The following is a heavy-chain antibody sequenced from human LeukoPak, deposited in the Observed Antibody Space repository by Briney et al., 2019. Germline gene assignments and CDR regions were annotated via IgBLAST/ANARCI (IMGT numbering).Heavy chain of an antibody. CDR1: GYTFTGYY. D-gene: IGHD2-2*01. Sequence: GASVKVSCKASGYTFTGYYMHWVRQAPGQGLEWMGWINPNSGGTNYAQKFQGRVTMTRDTSISTAYMELSSLRSEDTAVYYCAREAVVVPAAKVDAFDIWGQGTMVTVSS. J-gene: IGHJ3*02. V-gene: IGHV1-2*02. CDR3: AREAVVVPAAKVDAFDI. CDR2: INPNSGGT.